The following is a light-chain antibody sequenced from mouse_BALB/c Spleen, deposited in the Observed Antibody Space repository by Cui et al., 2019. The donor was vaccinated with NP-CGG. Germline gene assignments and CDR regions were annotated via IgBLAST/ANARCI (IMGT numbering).Light chain of an antibody. V-gene: IGLV1*01. J-gene: IGLJ1*01. CDR2: GTN. Sequence: QAVFTQESALTTSPGETVTLTCRSSTGAVTTSNYANWVQEKPDHLFTGLIGGTNNRAPGVPARFSGSLIGDEAALTITGAQTEDEAIYFCALWYSNHWVFGGGTKLTVL. CDR1: TGAVTTSNY. CDR3: ALWYSNHWV.